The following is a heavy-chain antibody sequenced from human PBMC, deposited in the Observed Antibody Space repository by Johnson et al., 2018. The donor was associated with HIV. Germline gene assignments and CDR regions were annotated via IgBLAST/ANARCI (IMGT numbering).Heavy chain of an antibody. CDR1: GFTFTSSA. Sequence: QVQLMESGGGAVQPGRSPRLSCIVSGFTFTSSAMHWVRQAPGKGLEWVAVISYDGSDKYYTDSVKGRFAISRDNVKNSIYLQLNSLRTEDTAVYYCANLGDYGGNNGFDIWGQGTMVTVSS. CDR2: ISYDGSDK. CDR3: ANLGDYGGNNGFDI. D-gene: IGHD4-23*01. J-gene: IGHJ3*02. V-gene: IGHV3-30*09.